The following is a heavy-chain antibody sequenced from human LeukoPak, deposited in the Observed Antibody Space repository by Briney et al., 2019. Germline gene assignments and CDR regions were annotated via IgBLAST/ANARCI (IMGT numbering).Heavy chain of an antibody. J-gene: IGHJ5*02. CDR2: INPSGGST. D-gene: IGHD5-18*01. CDR3: ARALPHRRLMDTTMEQHWFDP. Sequence: ASVKVSCKASGYIFTSYYIHWVRQAPGQGLEWMGIINPSGGSTNYAQKFQGRVTMTRDMSTSTVYMELSSLRSEDTAMYYCARALPHRRLMDTTMEQHWFDPWGQGTLVTVSS. CDR1: GYIFTSYY. V-gene: IGHV1-46*01.